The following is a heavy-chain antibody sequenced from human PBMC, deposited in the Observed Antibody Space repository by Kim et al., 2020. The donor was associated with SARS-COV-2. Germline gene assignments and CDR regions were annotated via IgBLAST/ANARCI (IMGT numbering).Heavy chain of an antibody. CDR1: GGSFSGYY. Sequence: SETLSLTCAVYGGSFSGYYWSWIRQPPGKGLEWIGEINHSGSTNYNPSLKSRVTISVDTSKNQFSLKLSSVTAADTAVYYCARPYCSGGSCYSWTRTLGSRAFDIWGQGTMVTVSS. V-gene: IGHV4-34*01. J-gene: IGHJ3*02. D-gene: IGHD2-15*01. CDR2: INHSGST. CDR3: ARPYCSGGSCYSWTRTLGSRAFDI.